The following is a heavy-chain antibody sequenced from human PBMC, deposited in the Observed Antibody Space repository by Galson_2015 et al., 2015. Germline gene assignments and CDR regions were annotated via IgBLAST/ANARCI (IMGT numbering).Heavy chain of an antibody. CDR2: INSDGSST. J-gene: IGHJ4*02. D-gene: IGHD5-12*01. CDR3: ARVRALSGYSGYDIDY. CDR1: GFTFSSYW. V-gene: IGHV3-74*01. Sequence: SLRLSCAASGFTFSSYWMHWVRQAPGKGLVWVSRINSDGSSTSYADSVKGRFIISRDNAKNTLYLQMNSLRAEDTAVYYCARVRALSGYSGYDIDYWGQGTLVTVSS.